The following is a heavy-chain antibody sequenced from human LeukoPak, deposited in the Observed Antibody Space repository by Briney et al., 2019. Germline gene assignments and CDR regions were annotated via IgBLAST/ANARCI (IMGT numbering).Heavy chain of an antibody. D-gene: IGHD1-26*01. V-gene: IGHV4-39*01. CDR1: GGSISSSSYY. CDR2: IYYSGST. Sequence: PSETLSLTCTVSGGSISSSSYYWGWIRQPPGKGLEWIGSIYYSGSTYYNPSLKSRVTISVDTSKNQLSLKLSSVTTADTAVYYCARVEVGANDWGQGTLVTVSS. J-gene: IGHJ4*02. CDR3: ARVEVGAND.